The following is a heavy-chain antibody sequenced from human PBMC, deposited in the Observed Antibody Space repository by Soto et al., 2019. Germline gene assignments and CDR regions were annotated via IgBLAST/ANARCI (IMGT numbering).Heavy chain of an antibody. V-gene: IGHV1-46*02. J-gene: IGHJ3*02. CDR2: IHPSGGGS. Sequence: ASVKVSCKPSVYTLNTYYLHWVRQAPGQGLEWMGIIHPSGGGSTYAQKFQGRVTMTRNTSTYTAYMELSSLRSEDTAVYYCVVATADAFDIWGQGTMVTVSS. CDR3: VVATADAFDI. D-gene: IGHD5-12*01. CDR1: VYTLNTYY.